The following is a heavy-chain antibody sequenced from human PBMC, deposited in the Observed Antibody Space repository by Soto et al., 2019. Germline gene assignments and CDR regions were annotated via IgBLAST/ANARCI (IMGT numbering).Heavy chain of an antibody. D-gene: IGHD6-13*01. CDR2: IKQDGSEE. Sequence: EVQLVESGGSLVQPGGSLRLSCVDSRFTFSSYWMCWVRQAPVKGLEWVGNIKQDGSEENYVDSVKDRFTISRDNAKNSMDQQMNSLRGEDTAVYYCARIAASGRGWDVWGQGTTVVVSS. J-gene: IGHJ6*02. V-gene: IGHV3-7*01. CDR1: RFTFSSYW. CDR3: ARIAASGRGWDV.